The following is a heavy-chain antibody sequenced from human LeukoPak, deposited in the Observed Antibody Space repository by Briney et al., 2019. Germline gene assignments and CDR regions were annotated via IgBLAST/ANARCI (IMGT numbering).Heavy chain of an antibody. CDR2: TNPNSGGT. Sequence: ASVKVSCKASGYTFTGYYMHWVRQAPGQGLEWMGWTNPNSGGTNYAQKFQGRVTMTRDTSISTAYMELSRLRSDDTAVYYCAREYHSSGYYSLDYWGQGTLVTVSS. J-gene: IGHJ4*02. CDR1: GYTFTGYY. CDR3: AREYHSSGYYSLDY. D-gene: IGHD3-22*01. V-gene: IGHV1-2*02.